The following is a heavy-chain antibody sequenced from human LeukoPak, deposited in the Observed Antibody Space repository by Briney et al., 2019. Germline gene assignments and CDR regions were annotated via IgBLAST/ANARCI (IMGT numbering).Heavy chain of an antibody. CDR3: ARSPIAALHIFDP. CDR2: ISGGGSGT. J-gene: IGHJ5*02. Sequence: PGGSLRLSCAASGFAFSSYAMSWVRQAPGKGLEWVSIISGGGSGTYYADSVKGRFTISRDNSKNTLYLQMNSLRAEDTAVYYCARSPIAALHIFDPWGQGTLVTVSS. CDR1: GFAFSSYA. V-gene: IGHV3-23*01. D-gene: IGHD6-6*01.